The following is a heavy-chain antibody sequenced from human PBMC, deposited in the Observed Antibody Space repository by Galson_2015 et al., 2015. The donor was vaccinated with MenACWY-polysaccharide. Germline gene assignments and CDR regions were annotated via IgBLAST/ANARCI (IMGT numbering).Heavy chain of an antibody. V-gene: IGHV4-39*07. D-gene: IGHD3-10*01. CDR2: IYDSGKT. CDR1: GGSISRSSHY. J-gene: IGHJ5*02. CDR3: ARDSHYYGSGSHGWFDP. Sequence: SETLSLTCTVSGGSISRSSHYWGWIRQPPGKGLEWIGSIYDSGKTYYNPSLKSRGTISVDTSRNQFSLKLSSVTAADTAVYWCARDSHYYGSGSHGWFDPWGQGTLVSVSS.